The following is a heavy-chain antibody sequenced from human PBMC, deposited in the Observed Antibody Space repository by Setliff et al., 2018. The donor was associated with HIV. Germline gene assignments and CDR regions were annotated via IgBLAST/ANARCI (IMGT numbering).Heavy chain of an antibody. V-gene: IGHV4-34*01. CDR3: ARDPSSSGWSEGLYYFDS. Sequence: PSETLSLTCDVYGGSLSEHYWSWNRQPQGKGLEWIGEINHSGSTNYNPSLRSRVSISVDTSKNQFSLRLSSVTAADTAVYYCARDPSSSGWSEGLYYFDSWGRGTLVTVSS. CDR1: GGSLSEHY. CDR2: INHSGST. D-gene: IGHD6-19*01. J-gene: IGHJ4*02.